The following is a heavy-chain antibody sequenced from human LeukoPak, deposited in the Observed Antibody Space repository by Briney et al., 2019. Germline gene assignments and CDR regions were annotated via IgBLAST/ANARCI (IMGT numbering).Heavy chain of an antibody. J-gene: IGHJ4*02. CDR1: GFTFSSYA. CDR3: AKGKWIQLWLDFDY. D-gene: IGHD5-18*01. V-gene: IGHV3-30*18. Sequence: GGSLRLSCAASGFTFSSYAMSWVRQAPGKGLEWVAVISYDGSNKYYADSVKGRFTISRDNSKNTLYLQMNSLRAEDTAVYYCAKGKWIQLWLDFDYWGQGTLVTVSS. CDR2: ISYDGSNK.